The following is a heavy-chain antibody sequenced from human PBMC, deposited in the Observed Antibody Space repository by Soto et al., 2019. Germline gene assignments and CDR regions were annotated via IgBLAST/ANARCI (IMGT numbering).Heavy chain of an antibody. J-gene: IGHJ5*02. CDR3: AGAQFYSGSGNYNNLMFDA. Sequence: TLSLTCAVSGGSIGGVGYSWSWIRQPPGGGLEWIGYMYHSGTFLKSPSLKTRLTMSLDMSKNQFSLTLNSMTAADTAVYYCAGAQFYSGSGNYNNLMFDAWGQGIQVTVSS. D-gene: IGHD3-10*01. CDR1: GGSIGGVGYS. V-gene: IGHV4-30-2*01. CDR2: MYHSGTF.